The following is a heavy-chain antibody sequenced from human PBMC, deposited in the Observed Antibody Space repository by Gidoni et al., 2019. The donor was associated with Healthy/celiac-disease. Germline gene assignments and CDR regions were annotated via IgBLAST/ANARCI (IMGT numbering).Heavy chain of an antibody. Sequence: EVQLVQSGAEVKKPGKSLKISCKGSGYRFTSYWISWVRQMPGKGLEWMGIIYPGDSDTRYSPSFQGQVTISADKYSSTAYLQWSSLKASDTAMYYCARGGWKQQLVGTGVDPWGQGTLVTVSS. V-gene: IGHV5-51*01. CDR3: ARGGWKQQLVGTGVDP. J-gene: IGHJ5*02. CDR2: IYPGDSDT. D-gene: IGHD6-13*01. CDR1: GYRFTSYW.